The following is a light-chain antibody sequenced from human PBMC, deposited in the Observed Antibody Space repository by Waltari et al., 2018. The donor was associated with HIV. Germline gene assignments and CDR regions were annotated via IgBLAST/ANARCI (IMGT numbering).Light chain of an antibody. CDR1: SSDVGRYNL. CDR3: CSYASYSTFHVV. J-gene: IGLJ2*01. CDR2: AVT. Sequence: QSALTQPASVSGSPRQSIAISCTGASSDVGRYNLVSWYQQHPGKAPKLMSYAVTKRPSGVSDRFSGSKSGNTASLTISGLQAEDEADYYCCSYASYSTFHVVFGGGTKLTVL. V-gene: IGLV2-23*02.